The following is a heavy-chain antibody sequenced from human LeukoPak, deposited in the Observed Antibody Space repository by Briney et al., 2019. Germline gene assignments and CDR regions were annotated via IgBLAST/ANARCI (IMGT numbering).Heavy chain of an antibody. D-gene: IGHD6-13*01. CDR3: ARDLHSSSWPGPDPFDY. Sequence: ASVKVSCKASGYTFTSYYMHWVRQAPGQGLEWMGIINPSGGSTSYAQKFQGRVTMTRDTSTSTVYMELSSLRSEDTAGYYCARDLHSSSWPGPDPFDYWGQGTLVTVSS. CDR1: GYTFTSYY. CDR2: INPSGGST. J-gene: IGHJ4*02. V-gene: IGHV1-46*01.